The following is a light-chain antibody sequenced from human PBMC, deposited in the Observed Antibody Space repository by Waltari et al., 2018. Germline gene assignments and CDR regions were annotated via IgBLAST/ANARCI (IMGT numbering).Light chain of an antibody. CDR2: DTS. CDR1: QSVSRY. CDR3: QKYGTLPAT. Sequence: SCRASQSVSRYLAWYQQKPGQAPRLLIYDTSIRATGVPDRFGGSGSGTDFSLTISSLEPEDFAVYYCQKYGTLPATFGQGTKVQMK. V-gene: IGKV3-20*01. J-gene: IGKJ1*01.